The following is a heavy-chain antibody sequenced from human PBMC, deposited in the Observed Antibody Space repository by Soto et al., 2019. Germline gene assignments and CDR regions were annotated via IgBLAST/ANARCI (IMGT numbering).Heavy chain of an antibody. Sequence: RGESLKISCKGSGYSFTSYWISWVRQMPGKGLEWMGRIDPSDSYTNYSPSFQGHVTISADKPISTAYLQWSSLKASDTAMYYYDSSGPFSDAFDIWGQGTMVTVSS. CDR3: DSSGPFSDAFDI. V-gene: IGHV5-10-1*01. CDR2: IDPSDSYT. D-gene: IGHD3-22*01. CDR1: GYSFTSYW. J-gene: IGHJ3*02.